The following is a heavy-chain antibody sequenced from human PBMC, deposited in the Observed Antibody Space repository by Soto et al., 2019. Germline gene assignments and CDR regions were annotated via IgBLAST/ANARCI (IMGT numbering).Heavy chain of an antibody. CDR2: IYYSGRT. CDR1: GGTISSRIYY. CDR3: ETVDCSGSSCPVYY. Sequence: QLQLQESGPGLVKPSETLSLTCTVSGGTISSRIYYWGWIRQPPGKGLEWIGSIYYSGRTYYNPSLKSRVTITVDTSKDQFALKVTSVPAADTAVYYCETVDCSGSSCPVYYWGQGTVVTVSS. V-gene: IGHV4-39*01. J-gene: IGHJ4*02. D-gene: IGHD2-2*01.